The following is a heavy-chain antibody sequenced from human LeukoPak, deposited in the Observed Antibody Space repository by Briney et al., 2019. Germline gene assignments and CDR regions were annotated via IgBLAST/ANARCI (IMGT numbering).Heavy chain of an antibody. CDR3: AKGWLNWPMN. Sequence: PGRSLRLSCVASGFTFSHYGMHWVRQAPGKGLEWVAVMSDDGNKNYYADSVKGRFTISRDNSKNTLSLQMDSLRGEDTAVYYCAKGWLNWPMNWGQGSLVTVSS. D-gene: IGHD1-20*01. J-gene: IGHJ4*02. CDR1: GFTFSHYG. CDR2: MSDDGNKN. V-gene: IGHV3-30*18.